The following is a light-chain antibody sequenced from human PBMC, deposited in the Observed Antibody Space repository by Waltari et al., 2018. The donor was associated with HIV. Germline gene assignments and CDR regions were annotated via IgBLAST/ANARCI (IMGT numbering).Light chain of an antibody. J-gene: IGLJ2*01. V-gene: IGLV1-44*01. CDR2: TND. Sequence: QSVLSQAPSASGTPGQSVAISCSGRTSNIGSHAVNWYQQLPGTAPKLLIHTNDQRPSGVPDRFSGPKSGTSAALAISGLQSADESDYYCATWDDSLNGPVFGGGTKLTVL. CDR1: TSNIGSHA. CDR3: ATWDDSLNGPV.